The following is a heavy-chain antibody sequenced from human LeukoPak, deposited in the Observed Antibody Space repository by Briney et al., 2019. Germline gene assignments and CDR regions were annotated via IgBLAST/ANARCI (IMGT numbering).Heavy chain of an antibody. CDR3: ARDGGSGSFIHYFDY. J-gene: IGHJ4*02. V-gene: IGHV1-3*01. CDR2: INAGNGNT. Sequence: ASVKVSCKASGYTFTSYAMHWVRQAPGQRLEWMGWINAGNGNTKYPQKFQGRVTITRDTSASTAYMELSSLRSEDTAVYYCARDGGSGSFIHYFDYWGQGTLVTVSS. CDR1: GYTFTSYA. D-gene: IGHD3-10*01.